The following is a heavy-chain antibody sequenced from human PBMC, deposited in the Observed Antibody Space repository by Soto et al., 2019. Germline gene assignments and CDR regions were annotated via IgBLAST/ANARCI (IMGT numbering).Heavy chain of an antibody. CDR1: GYTFITSYY. Sequence: ASVKVSCKASGYTFITSYYTHWVRQAPGQGLEWMGIINPTGTMTKYSERFQGRLTMTRDASTSTDYMELSTLTSEDTAVYFCARDTGYDHDAFDIWGQGTMVSVSS. V-gene: IGHV1-46*01. CDR2: INPTGTMT. CDR3: ARDTGYDHDAFDI. J-gene: IGHJ3*02. D-gene: IGHD5-12*01.